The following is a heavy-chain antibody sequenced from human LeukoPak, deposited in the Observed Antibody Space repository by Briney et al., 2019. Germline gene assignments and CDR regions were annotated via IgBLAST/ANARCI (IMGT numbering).Heavy chain of an antibody. CDR1: GGSFSGYY. Sequence: SETLSLTCAVYGGSFSGYYWSWIRQPPGKGLEWIGEINHSGSTNYNPSLKSRVTISVDTSKNQFSLKLSSVTAADTAVYYCARDRYDSSGYYYASINWFDPWGQGTLVTVSS. CDR2: INHSGST. CDR3: ARDRYDSSGYYYASINWFDP. V-gene: IGHV4-34*01. J-gene: IGHJ5*02. D-gene: IGHD3-22*01.